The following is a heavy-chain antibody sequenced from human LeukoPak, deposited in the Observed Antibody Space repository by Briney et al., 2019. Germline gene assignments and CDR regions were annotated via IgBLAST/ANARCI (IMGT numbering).Heavy chain of an antibody. CDR2: IYYSGST. Sequence: SETLSLTCTVSGGSISSSSYYWGWIRQPPGKGLEWIGSIYYSGSTYYNLSLKSRVTISVDTSKNQFSLKLSSVTAADTAVYYCARDDSSYDILTGYWSDAFDIWGQGTMVTVSS. CDR1: GGSISSSSYY. D-gene: IGHD3-9*01. CDR3: ARDDSSYDILTGYWSDAFDI. J-gene: IGHJ3*02. V-gene: IGHV4-39*07.